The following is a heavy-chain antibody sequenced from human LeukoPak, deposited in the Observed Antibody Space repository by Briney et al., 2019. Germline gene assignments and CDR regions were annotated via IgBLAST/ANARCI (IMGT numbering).Heavy chain of an antibody. V-gene: IGHV3-48*03. CDR2: ISGSGRTI. D-gene: IGHD2/OR15-2a*01. CDR3: ARGVYGRFDS. Sequence: PGESLRLSCAASGFTFDAYEINWVRQAPGKVLEWVSYISGSGRTIYYADSVKGRSTISWDNAKNSVYLQMNRLRAEDTAVYYCARGVYGRFDSWGQGTLVTVSS. J-gene: IGHJ5*01. CDR1: GFTFDAYE.